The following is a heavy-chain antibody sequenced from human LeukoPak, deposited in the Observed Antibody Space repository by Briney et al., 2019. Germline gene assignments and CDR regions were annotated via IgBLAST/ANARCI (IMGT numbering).Heavy chain of an antibody. CDR2: ISWNSGSI. V-gene: IGHV3-9*01. D-gene: IGHD6-25*01. J-gene: IGHJ4*02. Sequence: GRSLRLSCAASGFTFDDYAMHWVRQAPGKGLEWVSGISWNSGSIGYADSVKGRFTISRDNSKNTLYLQMNSLRAEDTAVYYCAKVRHGYSSDWGQGTLVTVSS. CDR1: GFTFDDYA. CDR3: AKVRHGYSSD.